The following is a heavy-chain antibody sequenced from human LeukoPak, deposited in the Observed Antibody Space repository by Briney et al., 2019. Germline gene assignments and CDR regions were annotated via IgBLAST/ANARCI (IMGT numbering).Heavy chain of an antibody. V-gene: IGHV3-30*18. CDR2: ISYDGSNK. CDR1: GFTFSSYG. CDR3: AKVGCSSTSCTISVYYGMDV. Sequence: GRSLRLSCAASGFTFSSYGMHWVRQAPGKGLEWVAVISYDGSNKYYADSVKGRFTISRDDSKNTPYLQMNSLRAEDTAVYYCAKVGCSSTSCTISVYYGMDVWGQGTTVTVSS. D-gene: IGHD2-2*01. J-gene: IGHJ6*02.